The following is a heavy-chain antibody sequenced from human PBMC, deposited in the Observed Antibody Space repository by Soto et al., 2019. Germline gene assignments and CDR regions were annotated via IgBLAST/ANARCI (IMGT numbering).Heavy chain of an antibody. J-gene: IGHJ4*02. V-gene: IGHV1-69*01. D-gene: IGHD3-10*01. Sequence: QLHLVQSGAEVKKAGSSVKVSCKASGGTVSSYAITWVRQAPGKGLEWMGVFIPIFVSAHYAPKFQGRITITADETPSTAYMELSGLTSEDTAIYYCARDVSSDTTGFRGYDLWGQGTQVNVSS. CDR2: FIPIFVSA. CDR3: ARDVSSDTTGFRGYDL. CDR1: GGTVSSYA.